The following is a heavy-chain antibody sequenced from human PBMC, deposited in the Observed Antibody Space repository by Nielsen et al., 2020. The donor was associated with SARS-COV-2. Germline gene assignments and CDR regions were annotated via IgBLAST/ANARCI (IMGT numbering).Heavy chain of an antibody. J-gene: IGHJ6*03. D-gene: IGHD2-15*01. CDR1: GGSLTYAS. Sequence: SETLSLTCGVSGGSLTYASWNWLRQPPGKGLQWIGEIQHHGTTMYTSSLRSRVSISIDTSKNQFFLHLSSVTAADTAVYYCARGRYCSGGSCSPRYYYYYMDVWGKGTTVTVSS. CDR2: IQHHGTT. CDR3: ARGRYCSGGSCSPRYYYYYMDV. V-gene: IGHV4-34*01.